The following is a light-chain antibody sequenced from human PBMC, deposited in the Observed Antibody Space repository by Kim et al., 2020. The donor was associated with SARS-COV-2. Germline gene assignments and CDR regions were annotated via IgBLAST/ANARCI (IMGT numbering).Light chain of an antibody. CDR1: QSISSY. CDR2: AAS. CDR3: QKSYNTPFT. J-gene: IGKJ4*01. V-gene: IGKV1-39*01. Sequence: AAVGDRVSLTCRRSQSISSYLNWHQQPPRIAPKLLIYAASSLDGGVPSWFSGSGSGTDSPHTISSLQPEDLASYFLQKSYNTPFTFGRGTKVDIK.